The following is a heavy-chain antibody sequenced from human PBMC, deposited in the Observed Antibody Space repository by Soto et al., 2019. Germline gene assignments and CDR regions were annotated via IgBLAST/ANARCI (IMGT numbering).Heavy chain of an antibody. CDR3: ASGSRDCSGGRCLALPTAEYFRH. CDR2: IIPIFRTS. D-gene: IGHD2-15*01. V-gene: IGHV1-69*01. Sequence: QVQLVQSGPEVKKPGSSVKVSCKASGGTFSSYVFSWVRQAPGQGLEWMGGIIPIFRTSNYAQKFQGRVTLIADESTSTASMELSRLRSADTDVYYCASGSRDCSGGRCLALPTAEYFRHWGQGTLFTVS. CDR1: GGTFSSYV. J-gene: IGHJ1*01.